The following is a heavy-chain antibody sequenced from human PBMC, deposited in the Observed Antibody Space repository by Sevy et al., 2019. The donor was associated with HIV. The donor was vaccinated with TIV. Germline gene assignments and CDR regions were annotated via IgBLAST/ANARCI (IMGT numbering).Heavy chain of an antibody. CDR2: IHHTGST. CDR3: VRAKFGSVLGDALDI. D-gene: IGHD6-25*01. Sequence: SETLSLTCAVSGASITISTWWGWVRQPPGKGLEWIGEIHHTGSTNSNPSLKTRVTLSVDKSKNQFSLTLNSVTATDTAVYYCVRAKFGSVLGDALDIWGQGTMVTVSS. CDR1: GASITISTW. V-gene: IGHV4-4*02. J-gene: IGHJ3*02.